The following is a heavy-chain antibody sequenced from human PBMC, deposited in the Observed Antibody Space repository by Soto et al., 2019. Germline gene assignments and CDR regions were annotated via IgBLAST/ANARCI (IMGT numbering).Heavy chain of an antibody. CDR2: INHSGST. Sequence: SETLSLTCAVYGGSFSGYYWSWIRQPPGKGLEWIGEINHSGSTNYNPSLKSRVTISVDTSKNQFSLKLSSVTAADTAVYYFARGTDIVVVVAATRIFDYWGQGTLVTVSS. CDR1: GGSFSGYY. D-gene: IGHD2-15*01. J-gene: IGHJ4*02. V-gene: IGHV4-34*01. CDR3: ARGTDIVVVVAATRIFDY.